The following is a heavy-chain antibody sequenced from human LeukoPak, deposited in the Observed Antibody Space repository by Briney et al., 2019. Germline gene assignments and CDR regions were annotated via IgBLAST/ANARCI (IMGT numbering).Heavy chain of an antibody. V-gene: IGHV4-30-2*01. CDR2: IYHSGST. CDR3: AREVLDYYDSGSYSYYLDY. J-gene: IGHJ4*02. CDR1: GGSISSGGYS. D-gene: IGHD3-10*01. Sequence: PSETLSLTCAVSGGSISSGGYSWSWIRQPPGKGLEWIGYIYHSGSTYYNPSLKSRVTISVDRSKNQFSLKLSSVTAADTAVYYCAREVLDYYDSGSYSYYLDYWGQGTLVTVSS.